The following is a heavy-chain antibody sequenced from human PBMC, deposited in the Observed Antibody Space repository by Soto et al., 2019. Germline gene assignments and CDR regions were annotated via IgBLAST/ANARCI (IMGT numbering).Heavy chain of an antibody. CDR1: GGSFSGYY. Sequence: QVQLQQWGAGLLKPSETLSLTCAVYGGSFSGYYWSWIRQPPGKGLEWIGEINHSGSTNYNPSLKSRVTISVDTSKNQFSLKLSSVTAADTAVYYCARAGGSGSYYYYYGMDVWGQGTTVTVSS. CDR2: INHSGST. CDR3: ARAGGSGSYYYYYGMDV. D-gene: IGHD1-26*01. V-gene: IGHV4-34*01. J-gene: IGHJ6*02.